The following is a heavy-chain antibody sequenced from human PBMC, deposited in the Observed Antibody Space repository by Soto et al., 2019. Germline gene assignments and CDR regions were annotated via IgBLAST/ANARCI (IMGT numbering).Heavy chain of an antibody. V-gene: IGHV4-39*01. CDR2: IYYSGST. CDR1: GGSISSSSYY. CDR3: ARHNFVVVVAAETTTFDP. J-gene: IGHJ5*02. Sequence: SETLSLTCTVSGGSISSSSYYWGWIRQPPGKGLEWIGSIYYSGSTYYNPSLKSRVTISVDTSKNQFSLKLSSVTAADTAVYYCARHNFVVVVAAETTTFDPWGQGTLVTVSS. D-gene: IGHD2-15*01.